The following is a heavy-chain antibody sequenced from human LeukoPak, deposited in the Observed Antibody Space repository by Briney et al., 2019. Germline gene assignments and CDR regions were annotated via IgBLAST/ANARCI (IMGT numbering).Heavy chain of an antibody. V-gene: IGHV3-21*01. D-gene: IGHD6-6*01. CDR1: GFTFSSYS. CDR2: ISSSSGYI. J-gene: IGHJ4*02. Sequence: GGSLRLSCAASGFTFSSYSMNWVRQAPGKGLEWVSSISSSSGYIYYVDSVRGRFTISRDNAKNSLYLQMNSLRAEDTAVYYCARGGSIGAPPATYDYWGQGTLVTVSS. CDR3: ARGGSIGAPPATYDY.